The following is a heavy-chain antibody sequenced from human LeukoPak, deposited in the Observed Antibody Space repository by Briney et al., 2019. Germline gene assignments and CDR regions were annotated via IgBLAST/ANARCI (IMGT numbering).Heavy chain of an antibody. J-gene: IGHJ5*02. CDR3: AKDTTPPKAGFDP. V-gene: IGHV3-30*02. CDR2: IRYDGSNK. Sequence: GGSLRLSCAASGFTFSSYGMHWVRQAPGKVLEWVAFIRYDGSNKYCADSVKGRFTISRDNSKNTLYLQMNSLRAEDTAVYYCAKDTTPPKAGFDPWGQGTLVTVSS. CDR1: GFTFSSYG. D-gene: IGHD1-14*01.